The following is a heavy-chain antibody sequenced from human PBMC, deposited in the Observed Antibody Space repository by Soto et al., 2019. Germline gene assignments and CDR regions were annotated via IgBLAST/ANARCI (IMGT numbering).Heavy chain of an antibody. Sequence: SETLSLTCTVSGGSISSYYWSWIRQPPGKGLEWIGYIYYSGSTNYNPSLKSRVTISVDTSKNQFSLKLSSVTAADTAVYYCARAYYYYDSSGYYYFYSFDYWGQGTLVTVSS. CDR2: IYYSGST. V-gene: IGHV4-59*01. CDR3: ARAYYYYDSSGYYYFYSFDY. D-gene: IGHD3-22*01. J-gene: IGHJ4*02. CDR1: GGSISSYY.